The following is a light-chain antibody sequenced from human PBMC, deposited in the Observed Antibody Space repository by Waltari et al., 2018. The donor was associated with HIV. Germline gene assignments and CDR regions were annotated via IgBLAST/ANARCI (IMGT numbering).Light chain of an antibody. Sequence: QSALTQPASVSGSPGQSIPISCTATSSDAGGYNYVSWYQQHPGKAPKLMIYEVSNRPSGVSNRFSGSKSGNTASLTISGLQAEDEADYYCSSYTSSSTYVFGTGTKVTVL. CDR2: EVS. CDR1: SSDAGGYNY. V-gene: IGLV2-14*01. J-gene: IGLJ1*01. CDR3: SSYTSSSTYV.